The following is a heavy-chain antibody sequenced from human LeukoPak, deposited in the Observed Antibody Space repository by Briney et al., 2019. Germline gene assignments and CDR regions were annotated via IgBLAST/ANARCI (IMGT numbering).Heavy chain of an antibody. Sequence: GVSLRLSCAASGFTFSSYAMHWVRQAPGKGLEWVAVISYDGSNKYYADSVKGRFTISRDNSKNTLYLQMNSLRAEDTAVYYCARDYGRNYDILTGYPTYYFDYWGQGTLVTVSS. D-gene: IGHD3-9*01. V-gene: IGHV3-30*01. CDR1: GFTFSSYA. CDR3: ARDYGRNYDILTGYPTYYFDY. CDR2: ISYDGSNK. J-gene: IGHJ4*02.